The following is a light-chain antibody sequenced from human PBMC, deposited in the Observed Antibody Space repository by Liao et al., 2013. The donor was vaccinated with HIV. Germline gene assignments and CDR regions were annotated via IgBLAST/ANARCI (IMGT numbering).Light chain of an antibody. CDR1: SLGRRS. CDR3: QVWDSNSDHYV. Sequence: SYVLTQPPSVSVAPGRTATIICGGTSLGRRSVHWYQQRPGQAPVLVIYSDSDRPSGIPDRFSGSNSGTAATLTITRVEAGDEADYYCQVWDSNSDHYVFGTGTKVTVL. J-gene: IGLJ1*01. CDR2: SDS. V-gene: IGLV3-21*04.